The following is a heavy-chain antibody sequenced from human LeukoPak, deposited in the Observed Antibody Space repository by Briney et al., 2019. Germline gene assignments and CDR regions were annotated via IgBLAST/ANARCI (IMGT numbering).Heavy chain of an antibody. CDR2: INPSDGST. CDR3: TRDSSRGWFSVDH. J-gene: IGHJ4*02. Sequence: ASVTVSCKTSGYPFTTYYMHWVRQAPGQGLEWMGVINPSDGSTSYAQKFRGRLTMTRDTSTSTLYMDLSSLIFEDTAVYFCTRDSSRGWFSVDHWGQGTLVTVSS. D-gene: IGHD6-19*01. V-gene: IGHV1-46*01. CDR1: GYPFTTYY.